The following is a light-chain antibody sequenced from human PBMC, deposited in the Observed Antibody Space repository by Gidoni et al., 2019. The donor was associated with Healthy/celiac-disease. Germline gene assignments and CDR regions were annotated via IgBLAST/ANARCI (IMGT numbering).Light chain of an antibody. V-gene: IGLV2-14*03. Sequence: QSALTQPASVSGSPGQSITISCTCTSSDVGGHNYVSWYQQHPGKAPKLMIYDVSNRPSGVSNRVSGSKSGNTSSLTISGLQAEDVADYYCSSYTSSSTVVFGGGTKLTVL. CDR1: SSDVGGHNY. CDR2: DVS. J-gene: IGLJ2*01. CDR3: SSYTSSSTVV.